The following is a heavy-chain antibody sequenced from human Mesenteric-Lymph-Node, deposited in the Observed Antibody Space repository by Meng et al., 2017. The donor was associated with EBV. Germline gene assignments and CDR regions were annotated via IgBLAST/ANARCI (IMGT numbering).Heavy chain of an antibody. Sequence: QVQVQESGPGLGKPSATLSLTCTVSGGSIRSYYWSWIRQPPGKGLEWIGYIYYGGNANYNPSLKSRVTISLDTSKNQFSLNLSSVTAADTAVYYCAAKRTTVDFWGQGTLVTVSS. CDR3: AAKRTTVDF. CDR1: GGSIRSYY. J-gene: IGHJ4*02. V-gene: IGHV4-59*01. CDR2: IYYGGNA. D-gene: IGHD2/OR15-2a*01.